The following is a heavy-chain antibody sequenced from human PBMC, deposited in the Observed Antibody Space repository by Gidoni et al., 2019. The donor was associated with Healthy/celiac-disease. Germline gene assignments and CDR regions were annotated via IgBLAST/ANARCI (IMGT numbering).Heavy chain of an antibody. CDR1: GGSFRGYY. D-gene: IGHD1-1*01. Sequence: QVQLQQWGAGLLKPSETLSLTCAVYGGSFRGYYWSWIRQPPGKGLEWIGEINHSGSTNYNPSLKSRVTISVDTSKNQFSLKLSSVTAADTAVYYCARGRQKFRSTNSFDYWGQGTLVTVSS. CDR2: INHSGST. CDR3: ARGRQKFRSTNSFDY. V-gene: IGHV4-34*01. J-gene: IGHJ4*02.